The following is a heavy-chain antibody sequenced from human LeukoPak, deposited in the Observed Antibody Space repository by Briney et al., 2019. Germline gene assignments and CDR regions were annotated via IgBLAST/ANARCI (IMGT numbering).Heavy chain of an antibody. J-gene: IGHJ4*02. V-gene: IGHV3-23*01. CDR3: AKTVAVALDY. CDR1: GFTFNNYA. Sequence: PGGSLRLSCAASGFTFNNYAMSWVRQAPGKGLEWVSALSGSADGIYYADSVKGRFTISRDNSKNTLFLQMNSLRAEDTAVYYCAKTVAVALDYWGQGTLVTVSS. CDR2: LSGSADGI. D-gene: IGHD6-19*01.